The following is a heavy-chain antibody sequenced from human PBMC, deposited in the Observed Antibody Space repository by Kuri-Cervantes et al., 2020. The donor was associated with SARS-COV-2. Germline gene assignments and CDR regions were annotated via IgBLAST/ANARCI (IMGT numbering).Heavy chain of an antibody. CDR2: INPNSGGT. CDR1: GYTFTGYY. CDR3: ARVQTLPAAISGTLSRGQYYYYYYYMDV. Sequence: ASVKVSCKASGYTFTGYYMHWVRQAPGQGLEWMGWINPNSGGTNYAQKFQGRVTITRNTSISTAYMELSSLRSEDTAVYYCARVQTLPAAISGTLSRGQYYYYYYYMDVWGKGTTVTVSS. J-gene: IGHJ6*03. V-gene: IGHV1-2*02. D-gene: IGHD2-2*01.